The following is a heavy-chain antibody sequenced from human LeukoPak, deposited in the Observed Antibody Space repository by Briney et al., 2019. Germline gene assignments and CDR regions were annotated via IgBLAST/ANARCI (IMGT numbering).Heavy chain of an antibody. D-gene: IGHD5-18*01. Sequence: SVKVSCKASGGTFSSYAISWVRQAPGQGLEWIGGIIPIFGTANYAQKFQGRVTITADESTSTAYMELSSLRSEDTAVYYCARGEDTAMVAAFDYWGQGTLVTVSS. CDR2: IIPIFGTA. V-gene: IGHV1-69*13. CDR3: ARGEDTAMVAAFDY. J-gene: IGHJ4*02. CDR1: GGTFSSYA.